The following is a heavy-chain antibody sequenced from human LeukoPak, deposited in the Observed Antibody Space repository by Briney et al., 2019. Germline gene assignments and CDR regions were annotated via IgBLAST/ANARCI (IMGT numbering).Heavy chain of an antibody. V-gene: IGHV3-23*01. Sequence: GGSLRLSCAASGFVFSSYTMSWVRQAPGKGLEWVSTLSDSGGKTYYADSVKGRFTISRDNSKNTLYLQMNSLRAEDTAVYYCAKVGLRLGGDYWGQGTLVTVSS. J-gene: IGHJ4*02. CDR3: AKVGLRLGGDY. D-gene: IGHD4-17*01. CDR1: GFVFSSYT. CDR2: LSDSGGKT.